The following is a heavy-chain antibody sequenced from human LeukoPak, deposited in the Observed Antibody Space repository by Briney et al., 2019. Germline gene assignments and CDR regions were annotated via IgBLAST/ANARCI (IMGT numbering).Heavy chain of an antibody. D-gene: IGHD3-10*01. CDR2: IYSGGST. CDR3: ANLPRGAY. V-gene: IGHV3-53*01. CDR1: GFTISSNY. Sequence: PGESLRLSCAASGFTISSNYMTWVRQAPGKGLEWVSIIYSGGSTYYADSVKGRFTISRDNSKNTLYLQINSLRDEDTAVYYCANLPRGAYWGQGTLVTVSS. J-gene: IGHJ4*02.